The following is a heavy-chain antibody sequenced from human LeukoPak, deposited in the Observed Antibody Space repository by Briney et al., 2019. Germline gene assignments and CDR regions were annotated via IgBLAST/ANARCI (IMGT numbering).Heavy chain of an antibody. V-gene: IGHV4-39*07. CDR3: ARGDSSSWYALDY. CDR2: IFYTGNT. D-gene: IGHD6-13*01. CDR1: GASISRSSYY. J-gene: IGHJ4*02. Sequence: SETLSLTCTVSGASISRSSYYWGWIRQPPGKGLEWIGSIFYTGNTYYSPSLKSRVSISVDTSKNHFSLKLTSVTAADTALYYCARGDSSSWYALDYWGQGTLVTVSS.